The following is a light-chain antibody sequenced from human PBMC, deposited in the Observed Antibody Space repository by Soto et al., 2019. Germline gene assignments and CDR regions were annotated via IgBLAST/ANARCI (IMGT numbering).Light chain of an antibody. CDR3: QHYSASSPWT. Sequence: DIQMTQSPSTLPASVGDRVTITCRASQSVDNWLAWFQQKPGKAPKVLIHKASSLDSGGPSRFSGSGWGTEFALTITSLQPDDFATYYCQHYSASSPWTFGQVTKVEIK. V-gene: IGKV1-5*03. CDR1: QSVDNW. CDR2: KAS. J-gene: IGKJ1*01.